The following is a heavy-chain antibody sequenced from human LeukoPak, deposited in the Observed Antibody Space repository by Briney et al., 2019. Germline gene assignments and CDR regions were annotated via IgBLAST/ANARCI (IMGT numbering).Heavy chain of an antibody. V-gene: IGHV4-59*01. Sequence: PSETLSLTCTVSGGSFSTYYWSWIRQPPGKGLECIGYIYYTGTTNYNPSLKSRVTISVDTSKNQFSLNLSSVTAADTAVYYCARAGANGIEAAGSLRYWGQGTLVTVSS. J-gene: IGHJ4*02. D-gene: IGHD6-13*01. CDR2: IYYTGTT. CDR3: ARAGANGIEAAGSLRY. CDR1: GGSFSTYY.